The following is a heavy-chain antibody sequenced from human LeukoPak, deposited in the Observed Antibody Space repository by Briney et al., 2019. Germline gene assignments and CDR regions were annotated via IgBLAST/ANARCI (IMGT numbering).Heavy chain of an antibody. J-gene: IGHJ4*02. CDR1: GFTFSSYE. CDR2: ISSSGRTI. V-gene: IGHV3-48*03. D-gene: IGHD3-10*01. Sequence: GGSLRLSSAASGFTFSSYEMNWVRQAPGKGLEWVSYISSSGRTIYYADSVKGRFTISRDNAKNSLYLQMNSLRAEDTAVYYCARSGSGFDYWGQGTLVTVSS. CDR3: ARSGSGFDY.